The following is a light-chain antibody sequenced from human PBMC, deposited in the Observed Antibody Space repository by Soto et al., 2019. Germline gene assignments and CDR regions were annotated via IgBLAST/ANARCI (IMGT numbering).Light chain of an antibody. J-gene: IGKJ5*01. Sequence: EIVLTSSPGTLFLYKGERACLSCRASQTIASRYFAWYQHQPGQAPRLLIYRTFARAPGIPDRFSGGGSGTDFTLTISILDREDFAMYYCHPYYTSPPTLCQETRLQI. CDR3: HPYYTSPPT. V-gene: IGKV3-20*01. CDR1: QTIASRY. CDR2: RTF.